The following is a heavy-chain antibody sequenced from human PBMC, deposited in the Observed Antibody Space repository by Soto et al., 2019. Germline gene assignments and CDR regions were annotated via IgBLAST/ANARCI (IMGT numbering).Heavy chain of an antibody. CDR1: GFTFSSYA. J-gene: IGHJ4*02. D-gene: IGHD5-12*01. V-gene: IGHV3-23*01. CDR3: AKGGEDLATIIYFDF. Sequence: EVQLLESGGGLVQPGGSLRLSCAASGFTFSSYAMSWVRQAPGKGLEWVSAISGGGGSTYYADSVKGRFTISRDNSKNKLYLQMNSLRAEDTAVYYCAKGGEDLATIIYFDFWGQGTLVTVSS. CDR2: ISGGGGST.